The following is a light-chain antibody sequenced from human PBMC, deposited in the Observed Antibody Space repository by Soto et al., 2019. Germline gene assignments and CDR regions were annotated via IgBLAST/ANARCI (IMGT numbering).Light chain of an antibody. J-gene: IGKJ1*01. V-gene: IGKV3-20*01. Sequence: EIVLAQSPGTLSLSPGERATLSCRASQSVTNSFLAWYQQKPGQAPRLLIYGASRMATSIPDRFTGSGSGTDFTLTISRLETEDFAVYYCQQYVRTPSAFGQGTKVEI. CDR1: QSVTNSF. CDR2: GAS. CDR3: QQYVRTPSA.